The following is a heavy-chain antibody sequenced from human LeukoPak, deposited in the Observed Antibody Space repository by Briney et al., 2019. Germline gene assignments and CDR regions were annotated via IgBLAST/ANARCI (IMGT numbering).Heavy chain of an antibody. J-gene: IGHJ6*03. V-gene: IGHV1-24*01. CDR1: GYTLTELS. CDR2: FDPEDGET. Sequence: ASVKVSCKVSGYTLTELSMHWVRQAPGKGLEWMGGFDPEDGETIYAQKFQGRVTMTEDTSTDTAYMELSSLRSEDTAVYYCATSHFVRGFLGNAPAGYYYMDVWGKGTTVTVSS. D-gene: IGHD3-10*02. CDR3: ATSHFVRGFLGNAPAGYYYMDV.